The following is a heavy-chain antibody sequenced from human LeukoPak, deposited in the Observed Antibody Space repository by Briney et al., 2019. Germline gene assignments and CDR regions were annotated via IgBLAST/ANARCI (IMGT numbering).Heavy chain of an antibody. J-gene: IGHJ6*03. CDR1: GFTFSSYS. D-gene: IGHD6-6*01. CDR3: ARSYSSSSHPYYYYMDV. CDR2: ISSSSSYI. Sequence: PGGSLRLSCAASGFTFSSYSMNWVRQAPGKGLEWVSSISSSSSYIYYADSVKGRFTISRDNAKNSLYLQMNSLRAEDTAVYCCARSYSSSSHPYYYYMDVWGKGTTVTVSS. V-gene: IGHV3-21*01.